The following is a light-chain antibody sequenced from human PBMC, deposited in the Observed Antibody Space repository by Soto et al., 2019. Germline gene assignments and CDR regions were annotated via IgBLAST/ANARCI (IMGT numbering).Light chain of an antibody. CDR2: GAS. V-gene: IGKV3-20*01. CDR1: QSVSSSY. CDR3: QQYGSSPPVT. Sequence: EIVLTQSPGTLSLSPGERATLSCRASQSVSSSYLAWYQQKPGQAPRLLIYGASGRATGIPDRFRGSGSGTDFTLTINRLEPEDFAVYYCQQYGSSPPVTFGQGTRLEIK. J-gene: IGKJ5*01.